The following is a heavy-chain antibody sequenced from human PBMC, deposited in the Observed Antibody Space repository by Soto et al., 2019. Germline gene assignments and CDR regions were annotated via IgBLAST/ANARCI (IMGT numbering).Heavy chain of an antibody. CDR1: GFTFSDYA. CDR3: AKGGRQWLVTTDFNY. Sequence: VPLVDSGAGVVQPGGSLRLSCAASGFTFSDYAMHWVRQPPGKGLEWVAVVSNDGRNTHYADSVKDRFTISRDSSQNTVSLEMTRLRAEDTAVYYCAKGGRQWLVTTDFNYWGQGALVTVSS. J-gene: IGHJ4*02. D-gene: IGHD6-19*01. V-gene: IGHV3-30*18. CDR2: VSNDGRNT.